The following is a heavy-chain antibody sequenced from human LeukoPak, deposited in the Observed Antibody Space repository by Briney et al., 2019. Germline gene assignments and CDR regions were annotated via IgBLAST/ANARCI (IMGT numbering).Heavy chain of an antibody. CDR2: VYASGAT. CDR3: ARHGKGVTYFSAFDI. D-gene: IGHD2/OR15-2a*01. V-gene: IGHV4-59*08. J-gene: IGHJ3*02. Sequence: SETLSLTCTVSGGSITNYYWSWIRQPPGEGLEWIGYVYASGATNSNPSLKSRVTISVDTSKNQFSLKLSSVTAADTAVYYCARHGKGVTYFSAFDIWGQGTVVAVSS. CDR1: GGSITNYY.